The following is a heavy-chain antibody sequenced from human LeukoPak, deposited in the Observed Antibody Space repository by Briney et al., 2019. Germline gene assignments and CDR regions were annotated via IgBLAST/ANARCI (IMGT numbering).Heavy chain of an antibody. V-gene: IGHV4-4*02. J-gene: IGHJ5*02. CDR2: IYHSGST. CDR1: GDSISNNRW. D-gene: IGHD3-9*01. CDR3: ARGIDWLRKGWFDP. Sequence: SGTLSLTCAVSGDSISNNRWWSWVRQTPGKGLEWIGEIYHSGSTNYNPSLKSRVTILVDKSKNQFSLRLNSVTAADTAIYYCARGIDWLRKGWFDPWGQGTRVSASS.